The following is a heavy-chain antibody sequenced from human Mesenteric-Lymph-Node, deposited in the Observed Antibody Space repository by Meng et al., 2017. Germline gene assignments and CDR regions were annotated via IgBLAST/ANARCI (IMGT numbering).Heavy chain of an antibody. J-gene: IGHJ6*02. V-gene: IGHV3-23*03. Sequence: SCKASGYTFINHGIVWVRQAPGKGLAGVSVIYSGGSTYYADSVKGRFTISRDNSKNTLYLQMNSLRAEDTAVYSCAKEGYCTNGVCRSQYGMDVWGQGTTVTVSS. CDR3: AKEGYCTNGVCRSQYGMDV. CDR1: GYTFINHG. D-gene: IGHD2-8*01. CDR2: IYSGGST.